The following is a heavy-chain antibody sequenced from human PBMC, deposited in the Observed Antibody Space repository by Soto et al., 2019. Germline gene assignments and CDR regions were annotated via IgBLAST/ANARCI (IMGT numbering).Heavy chain of an antibody. CDR3: ARDRRDSSGYSY. V-gene: IGHV4-30-4*01. D-gene: IGHD3-22*01. CDR1: GGSISSGDYY. Sequence: SETLSLTCTVSGGSISSGDYYWSWIRQPPGKGLEWIGYIYYSGSTYYNPSLKSRVTISVDTSKNQFSLKLSSVTAADTAVYYCARDRRDSSGYSYWGQGTQVTVSS. J-gene: IGHJ4*02. CDR2: IYYSGST.